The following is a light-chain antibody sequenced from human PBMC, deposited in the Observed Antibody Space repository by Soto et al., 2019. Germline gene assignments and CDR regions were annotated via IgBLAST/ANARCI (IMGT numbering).Light chain of an antibody. Sequence: EYVVSLSPGTLSLSNGERATLSCRASQTVRNNYLAWYQQKPGQAPRLLIYDASSRATGIPDRFSGGGSGTDFTLTISRLEPEDFAVYYCQQFSSYPLTFGGGTKVDIK. CDR2: DAS. J-gene: IGKJ4*01. CDR3: QQFSSYPLT. V-gene: IGKV3-20*01. CDR1: QTVRNNY.